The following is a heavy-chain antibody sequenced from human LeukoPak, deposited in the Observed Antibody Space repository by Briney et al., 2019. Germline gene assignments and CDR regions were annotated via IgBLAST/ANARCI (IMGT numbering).Heavy chain of an antibody. V-gene: IGHV4-4*07. Sequence: SETLSLTCTVSGGSISSYYWSWIRQPAGKGLEWIGRIYTSGSTNYNPSLKSRVTMSVDTSKNQFSLKLSSVTAADTAVYYRARDPDYGDAFNIWGQGTMVTVSS. CDR1: GGSISSYY. CDR3: ARDPDYGDAFNI. J-gene: IGHJ3*02. D-gene: IGHD4-17*01. CDR2: IYTSGST.